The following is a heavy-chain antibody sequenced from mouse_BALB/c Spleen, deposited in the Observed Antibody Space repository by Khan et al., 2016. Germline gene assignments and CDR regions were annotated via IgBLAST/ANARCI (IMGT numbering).Heavy chain of an antibody. V-gene: IGHV14-1*02. CDR1: GFNIKDYY. J-gene: IGHJ3*01. CDR2: IDPENGHT. Sequence: VQLKEPGAELVRPGALVTLSCHASGFNIKDYYLHWVKQRPEQGLEWVGWIDPENGHTIYDPKFQGKASMTADTSSNTAYLQLSSLTSEDTAVYYCSGEISYHTRRGFAYWGQGTLVIVSA. CDR3: SGEISYHTRRGFAY. D-gene: IGHD2-12*01.